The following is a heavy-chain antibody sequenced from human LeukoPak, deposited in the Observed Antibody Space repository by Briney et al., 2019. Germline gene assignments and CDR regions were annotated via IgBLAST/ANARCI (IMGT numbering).Heavy chain of an antibody. V-gene: IGHV1-2*02. CDR3: ARVSVLLWFGELFDY. D-gene: IGHD3-10*01. CDR1: GYTFTGYY. Sequence: ASVKVSCKASGYTFTGYYMHWVRQAPGQGLEWMGWINPNSGGTNYAQKFQGRVTMTRDTSISTAYMELSRLRSDDTAAYYCARVSVLLWFGELFDYWGQGTLVTVSS. J-gene: IGHJ4*02. CDR2: INPNSGGT.